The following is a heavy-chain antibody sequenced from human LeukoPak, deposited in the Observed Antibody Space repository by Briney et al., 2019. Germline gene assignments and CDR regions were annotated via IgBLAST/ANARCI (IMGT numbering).Heavy chain of an antibody. J-gene: IGHJ6*03. D-gene: IGHD6-13*01. CDR3: AIGKAAAGTGYYYYYMDG. CDR1: GYTFTSYG. CDR2: IRAYNGNT. Sequence: ASVKVSCKASGYTFTSYGISWVLQAPGPGLEWMGWIRAYNGNTNYAQQLQGRVTMTTDPSTSTAYMEMRSLRSDDSAVYYCAIGKAAAGTGYYYYYMDGWGKGTTVTVSS. V-gene: IGHV1-18*01.